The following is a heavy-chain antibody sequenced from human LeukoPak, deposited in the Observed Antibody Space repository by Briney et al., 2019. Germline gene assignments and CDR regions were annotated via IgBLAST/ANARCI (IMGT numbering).Heavy chain of an antibody. J-gene: IGHJ4*02. V-gene: IGHV4-39*01. D-gene: IGHD3-10*01. CDR2: IYYSGST. Sequence: PSETLSLTCTVSGGSISSSGYYWGWIRQPPGKGLGWIGSIYYSGSTYYNPSLKSRVTISVDTSKNQFSLKLSSVTAADTAVYYCARHFGSFDHWGQGTLVTVSS. CDR3: ARHFGSFDH. CDR1: GGSISSSGYY.